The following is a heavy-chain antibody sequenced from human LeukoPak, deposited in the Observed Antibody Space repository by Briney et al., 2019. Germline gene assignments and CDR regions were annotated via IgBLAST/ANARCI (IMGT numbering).Heavy chain of an antibody. CDR2: ISYDGSNE. D-gene: IGHD3-16*02. CDR1: GFTFSSYG. Sequence: GGSLRLSCVASGFTFSSYGMHWVRQAPGKGLEWVAFISYDGSNENIADSVKGRFIISRDNSKNTLYLQMNSLRAEDTAVYFCAKGPAPRLGEFSYHALVDYWGQGTLVTVSS. CDR3: AKGPAPRLGEFSYHALVDY. V-gene: IGHV3-30*18. J-gene: IGHJ4*02.